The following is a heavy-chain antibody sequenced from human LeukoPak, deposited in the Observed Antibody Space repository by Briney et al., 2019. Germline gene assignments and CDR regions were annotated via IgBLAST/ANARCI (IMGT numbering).Heavy chain of an antibody. Sequence: GGSLRLSCGGSGFTFSNYWMNWVRQAPGKGVEWVANIKQDGSESHYVDSVKGRFTISRDNAKNSLYLQMNSLRAEDTAVYYCARLPYSWGLDSWGQGARVTVSS. J-gene: IGHJ4*02. CDR1: GFTFSNYW. D-gene: IGHD1-26*01. CDR2: IKQDGSES. CDR3: ARLPYSWGLDS. V-gene: IGHV3-7*01.